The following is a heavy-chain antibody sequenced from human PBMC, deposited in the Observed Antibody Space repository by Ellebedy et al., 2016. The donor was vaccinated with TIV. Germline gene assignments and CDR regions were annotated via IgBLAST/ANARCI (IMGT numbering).Heavy chain of an antibody. D-gene: IGHD3-9*01. CDR3: ASSSKYYNMWDS. CDR1: GFSISSYW. CDR2: IRQDGIEQ. V-gene: IGHV3-7*01. Sequence: GESLKISCAASGFSISSYWMGWVRQAPGMGLEWIANIRQDGIEQFYADSVKGRFTIARDNAKNSLLLHMNSLRDEDTALYDCASSSKYYNMWDSWGQGTLVTVSS. J-gene: IGHJ4*02.